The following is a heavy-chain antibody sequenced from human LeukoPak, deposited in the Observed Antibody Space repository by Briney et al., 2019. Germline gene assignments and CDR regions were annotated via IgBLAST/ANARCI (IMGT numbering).Heavy chain of an antibody. J-gene: IGHJ3*02. CDR1: GYTFTSYG. CDR3: ARDCTNGVCYNPALRNVAFDI. CDR2: ISAYNGNT. Sequence: ASVKVSCKASGYTFTSYGISWVRQAPGQGLEWMGWISAYNGNTNYAQKLQGRVTMTTDTSTSTAYMELRSLRSDDTAVYYCARDCTNGVCYNPALRNVAFDIWGQGTMVTVSS. D-gene: IGHD2-8*01. V-gene: IGHV1-18*01.